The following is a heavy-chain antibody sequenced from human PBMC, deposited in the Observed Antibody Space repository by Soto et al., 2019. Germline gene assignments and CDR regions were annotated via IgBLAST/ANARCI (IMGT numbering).Heavy chain of an antibody. CDR1: GGSISSGGYY. Sequence: SETLSLTCTVSGGSISSGGYYWSWIRSHPGKGLEWIGYISNSGSTYHNPSLKSRVTILLDTSKNQFSLKLSSVIAADTAVYYCARDTNPVSSGYSSYFDYWGQGTLVTVSS. CDR3: ARDTNPVSSGYSSYFDY. D-gene: IGHD3-22*01. J-gene: IGHJ4*02. CDR2: ISNSGST. V-gene: IGHV4-31*03.